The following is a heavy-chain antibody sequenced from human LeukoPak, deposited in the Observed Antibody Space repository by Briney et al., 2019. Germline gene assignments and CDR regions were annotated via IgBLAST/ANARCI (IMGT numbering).Heavy chain of an antibody. CDR3: ASSSGWDTRGEWFDP. Sequence: SETLSLTCTVSGYSISSGYYWGWIRQPPGKGLEWIGSIYHSGSTYYNPSLKSRVTISVDTSKNQFSLKLSSMTAADTAVYYCASSSGWDTRGEWFDPWGQGTLVTVSS. V-gene: IGHV4-38-2*02. D-gene: IGHD6-19*01. CDR2: IYHSGST. J-gene: IGHJ5*02. CDR1: GYSISSGYY.